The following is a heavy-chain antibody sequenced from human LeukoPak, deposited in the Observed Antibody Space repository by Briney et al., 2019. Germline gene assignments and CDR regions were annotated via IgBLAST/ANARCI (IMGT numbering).Heavy chain of an antibody. CDR3: ARAGGWWELPFGAFDI. Sequence: ASVKVSCKASEYTFSVYHIHWVRLAPGQGLEWMAWINPNSGDTNYAQKFQGRVTMTRDTSISTVYMEVSSLRFDDTAVYYCARAGGWWELPFGAFDIWGQGTMVTVSS. CDR1: EYTFSVYH. V-gene: IGHV1-2*02. CDR2: INPNSGDT. J-gene: IGHJ3*02. D-gene: IGHD1-26*01.